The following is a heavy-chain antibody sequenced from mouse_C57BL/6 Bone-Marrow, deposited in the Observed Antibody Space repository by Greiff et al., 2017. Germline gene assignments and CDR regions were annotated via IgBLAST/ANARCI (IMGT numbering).Heavy chain of an antibody. J-gene: IGHJ4*01. V-gene: IGHV1-55*01. D-gene: IGHD1-1*01. CDR3: AREVTTVDYYAMDY. CDR2: IYPGSGST. Sequence: QVQLQQPGAELVKPGASVKMSCKASGYTFTSYWITWVKQRPGQGLEWIGDIYPGSGSTNYNEKFKSKATLTVDTSSSTAYMQLSSLTSEDSAVYYCAREVTTVDYYAMDYWGQGTSVTVSS. CDR1: GYTFTSYW.